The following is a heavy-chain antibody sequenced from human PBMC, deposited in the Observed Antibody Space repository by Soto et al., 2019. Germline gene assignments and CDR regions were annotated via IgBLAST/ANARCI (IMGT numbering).Heavy chain of an antibody. J-gene: IGHJ4*02. CDR2: IRDSGRT. CDR3: ARAMANYFDY. D-gene: IGHD2-8*01. Sequence: QVQLQESGPGLVKPSHTLSVTCTVSGGYVSSDDYSWSWIRQHPGKGLEWIGYIRDSGRTYYNPSLEGRVTISVDTSKNQFSLRLRSVTAADTAVYYCARAMANYFDYWGPGTLVTASS. V-gene: IGHV4-31*03. CDR1: GGYVSSDDYS.